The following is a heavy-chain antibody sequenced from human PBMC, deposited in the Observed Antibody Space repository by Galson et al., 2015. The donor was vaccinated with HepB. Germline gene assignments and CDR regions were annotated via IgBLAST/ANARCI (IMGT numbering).Heavy chain of an antibody. D-gene: IGHD2-2*01. V-gene: IGHV1-69*13. CDR2: IIPITGTA. CDR3: ARVSPDIVVVTDAHSVLDI. Sequence: SVKVSCKASGGTFSIDAISWVRQAPGQGLEWMGGIIPITGTANYAQKFQGRATITADEITSTAYVELSSLRSEDTAVYYCARVSPDIVVVTDAHSVLDIWGTGTTVIVSS. CDR1: GGTFSIDA. J-gene: IGHJ6*04.